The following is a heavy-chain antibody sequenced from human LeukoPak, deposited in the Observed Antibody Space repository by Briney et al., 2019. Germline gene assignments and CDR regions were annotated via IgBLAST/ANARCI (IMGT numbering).Heavy chain of an antibody. CDR3: AKCPFYDSSGYYFDY. CDR1: GFTFSSYA. Sequence: PGGSPRLSCAASGFTFSSYAMSWVRQAPGKGLEWVSAISGSGGSTYYADSVKGRFTISRDNSKNTLYLQMNSLRAEDTAVYYCAKCPFYDSSGYYFDYWGQGTLVTVSS. CDR2: ISGSGGST. V-gene: IGHV3-23*01. J-gene: IGHJ4*02. D-gene: IGHD3-22*01.